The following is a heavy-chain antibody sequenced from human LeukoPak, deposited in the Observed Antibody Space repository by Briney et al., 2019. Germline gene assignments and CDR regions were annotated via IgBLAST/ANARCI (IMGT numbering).Heavy chain of an antibody. CDR2: IYTSGST. D-gene: IGHD3-3*01. CDR1: GGSISSGSYY. Sequence: PSETLSLTCTVSGGSISSGSYYWSWLRQPAGKGLEGIGRIYTSGSTNYNPSLKSRVTISVDTSKNQFSLKLSSVTAADTAVYYCASLERWSLDYWGQGALVTVSS. J-gene: IGHJ4*02. V-gene: IGHV4-61*02. CDR3: ASLERWSLDY.